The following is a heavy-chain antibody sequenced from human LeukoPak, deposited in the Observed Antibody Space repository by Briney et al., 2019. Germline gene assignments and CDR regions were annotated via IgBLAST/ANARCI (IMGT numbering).Heavy chain of an antibody. Sequence: GSTVKVSCKASGGTFSSYAISWVRQAPGQGLEWMGRIIPILGIANYAQEFQGRVTITADKSTSTAYMELSSLRSEDTAVYYCARDISATYLGASWGQGTLVTVSS. CDR1: GGTFSSYA. D-gene: IGHD5-12*01. CDR2: IIPILGIA. J-gene: IGHJ5*02. CDR3: ARDISATYLGAS. V-gene: IGHV1-69*04.